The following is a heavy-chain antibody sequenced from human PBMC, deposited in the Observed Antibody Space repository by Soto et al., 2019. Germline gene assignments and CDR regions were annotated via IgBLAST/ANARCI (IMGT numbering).Heavy chain of an antibody. Sequence: SVKVSCKASGGTFSSYAISWVRQAPGQGLEWMGGIIPIFGTANYAQKFQGRVTITADESTSTAYMELSSLRSEDTAVYYCARDPGITGTTGNWFDPWGQGTLVTVS. V-gene: IGHV1-69*13. J-gene: IGHJ5*02. CDR3: ARDPGITGTTGNWFDP. CDR1: GGTFSSYA. CDR2: IIPIFGTA. D-gene: IGHD1-20*01.